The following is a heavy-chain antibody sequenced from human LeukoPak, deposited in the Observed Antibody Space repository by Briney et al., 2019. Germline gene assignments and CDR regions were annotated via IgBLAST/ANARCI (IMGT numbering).Heavy chain of an antibody. J-gene: IGHJ5*02. D-gene: IGHD6-6*01. V-gene: IGHV4-61*02. CDR2: IYTSGST. CDR3: AREGHMAARGFLGWFDP. CDR1: GGSISSGSYY. Sequence: TSQTLSLTCTVSGGSISSGSYYWSWIRQPAGKGLEWIGRIYTSGSTNYNPSLESRVTISVDTSKNQFSLKLSSVTAADTAVYYCAREGHMAARGFLGWFDPWGQGTLVTVSS.